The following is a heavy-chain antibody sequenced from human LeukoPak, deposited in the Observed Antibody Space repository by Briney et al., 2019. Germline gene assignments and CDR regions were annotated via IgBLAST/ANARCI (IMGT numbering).Heavy chain of an antibody. J-gene: IGHJ4*02. D-gene: IGHD4-17*01. Sequence: GRSLRLSCAASGFTFSSYGMHWVRQAPGKGLEWVAVIWYDGSNKYYADSVKGRFTISRDNSKNTLYLQMNSLRAEDTAVYYCARDVYGDYIFDYWGRGTLVTVSS. CDR2: IWYDGSNK. CDR3: ARDVYGDYIFDY. CDR1: GFTFSSYG. V-gene: IGHV3-33*01.